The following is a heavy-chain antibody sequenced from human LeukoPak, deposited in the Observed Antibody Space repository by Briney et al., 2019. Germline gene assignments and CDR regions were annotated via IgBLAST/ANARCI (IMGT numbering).Heavy chain of an antibody. Sequence: PSETLSLTCAVYGGSFSGYYWSWIRQPPGKGLEWIGEINHSGSTNYNPSLKSRVTISVDTSKNQFSLKLSSVTAADTAVYYCARVLRYFDWLSPGHYYYYGMDVWGQGTTVTVSS. CDR1: GGSFSGYY. J-gene: IGHJ6*02. D-gene: IGHD3-9*01. CDR3: ARVLRYFDWLSPGHYYYYGMDV. V-gene: IGHV4-34*01. CDR2: INHSGST.